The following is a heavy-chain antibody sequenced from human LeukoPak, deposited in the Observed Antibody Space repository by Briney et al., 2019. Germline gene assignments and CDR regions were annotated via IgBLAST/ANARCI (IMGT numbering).Heavy chain of an antibody. CDR2: IYPGDSDT. J-gene: IGHJ4*02. Sequence: GESLKISCQGPGYSFSRYWIAWVRQMPGKGLECMGIIYPGDSDTRYSPSFQGQVTISADKSISTAYLQWSSLKASDTAMYYCARGGQDSSGYYYSLGYWGQGTLVTVSS. CDR3: ARGGQDSSGYYYSLGY. V-gene: IGHV5-51*01. CDR1: GYSFSRYW. D-gene: IGHD3-22*01.